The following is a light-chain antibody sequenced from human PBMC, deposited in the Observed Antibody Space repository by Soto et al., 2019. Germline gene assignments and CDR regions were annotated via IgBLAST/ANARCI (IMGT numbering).Light chain of an antibody. V-gene: IGKV1-9*01. Sequence: IQLTQSPSSLSASVGDRVTVTCRASQDIRNYLAWYQQKPGKAPKLLICDASTLYSGVPSRFSGSGSGTDFTLTISGLQPEDCSAYYCQQLRSYPSTFGGGTKVEI. CDR2: DAS. J-gene: IGKJ4*01. CDR3: QQLRSYPST. CDR1: QDIRNY.